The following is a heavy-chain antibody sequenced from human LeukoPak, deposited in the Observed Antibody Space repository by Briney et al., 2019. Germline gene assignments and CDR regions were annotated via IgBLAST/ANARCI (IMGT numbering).Heavy chain of an antibody. Sequence: PSETLSLTCAVYGGSFSGYYWSWIRQPPGKGLEWIGEINHSGSTNYNPSLKRRVTISVDTSKNQFSLKLSSVTAADTAVYYCARGFGSWNYWGQGTLVTVSS. D-gene: IGHD2-15*01. CDR3: ARGFGSWNY. CDR1: GGSFSGYY. J-gene: IGHJ4*02. V-gene: IGHV4-34*01. CDR2: INHSGST.